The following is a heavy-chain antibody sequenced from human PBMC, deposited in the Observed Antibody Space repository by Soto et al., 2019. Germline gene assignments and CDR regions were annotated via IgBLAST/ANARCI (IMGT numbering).Heavy chain of an antibody. CDR1: GGSVINSNYY. CDR2: VYYRGRS. CDR3: VSQRTSVLTQAYFDY. D-gene: IGHD2-8*01. Sequence: SETLSLTCTVSGGSVINSNYYWGSVRQSPGKGLEWIGSVYYRGRSYSKSSVKSRVTISVDTSKNQFSLNLNSVTASDTAVYYCVSQRTSVLTQAYFDYWGPGALVTVS. J-gene: IGHJ4*02. V-gene: IGHV4-39*01.